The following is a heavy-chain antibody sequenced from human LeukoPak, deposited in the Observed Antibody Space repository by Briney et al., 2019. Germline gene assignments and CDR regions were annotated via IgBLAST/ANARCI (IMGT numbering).Heavy chain of an antibody. J-gene: IGHJ4*02. CDR2: IKQDGSEK. V-gene: IGHV3-7*01. CDR3: ARALRYYDFSSGHSFNY. CDR1: GFTFSSYW. Sequence: PGGSLRLSCAASGFTFSSYWTSWVRQAPGEGLEWVANIKQDGSEKYYVDSVKGRFTISRDNAKNSLYLQMNSLRAEDTAVYYCARALRYYDFSSGHSFNYWGQGTLVTVSS. D-gene: IGHD3-3*01.